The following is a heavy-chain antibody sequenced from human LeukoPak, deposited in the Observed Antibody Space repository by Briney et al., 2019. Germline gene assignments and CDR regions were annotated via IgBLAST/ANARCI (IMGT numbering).Heavy chain of an antibody. CDR2: INHSGST. CDR3: ASLWPYQLSAFDI. CDR1: GGSFSGYY. J-gene: IGHJ3*02. V-gene: IGHV4-34*01. Sequence: SEALSLTCAVYGGSFSGYYWSWIRQPPGKGLEWIGEINHSGSTNYNPSLKSRVTISVDTSKNQFSLKLSSVTAADTAVYYCASLWPYQLSAFDIWGQGTMVTVSS. D-gene: IGHD2-2*01.